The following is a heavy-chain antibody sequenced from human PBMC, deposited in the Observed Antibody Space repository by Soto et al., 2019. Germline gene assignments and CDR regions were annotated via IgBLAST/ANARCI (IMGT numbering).Heavy chain of an antibody. CDR1: GGSLRNSV. Sequence: QVQLVQSGAEVKKPGSSVKVSCTASGGSLRNSVISWVRQAPAQRLEWMGGVIPILGRANYAPKFQGRVTMTADEATSTAYMDLSSLSPDATAVYYCARLGHPGHWGPGTLVIVSS. V-gene: IGHV1-69*01. CDR2: VIPILGRA. J-gene: IGHJ4*02. CDR3: ARLGHPGH.